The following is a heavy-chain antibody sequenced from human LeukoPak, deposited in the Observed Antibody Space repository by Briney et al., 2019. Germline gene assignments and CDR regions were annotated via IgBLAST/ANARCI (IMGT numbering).Heavy chain of an antibody. CDR2: IYYSGST. CDR3: ARLTGGSDAFDI. CDR1: GGSISSHY. V-gene: IGHV4-59*11. Sequence: SETLSLTCTVSGGSISSHYWSWIRQPPGKGLEWIGYIYYSGSTNYNPSLKSRVTISVDTSKNQFSLKLSSVTAADTAVYYCARLTGGSDAFDIWGQGTMVTVFS. J-gene: IGHJ3*02. D-gene: IGHD2-15*01.